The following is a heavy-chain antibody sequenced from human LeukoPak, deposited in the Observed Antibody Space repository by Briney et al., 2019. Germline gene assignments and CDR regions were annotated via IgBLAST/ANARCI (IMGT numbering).Heavy chain of an antibody. CDR3: AITYYDILTGFDY. V-gene: IGHV4-4*07. CDR1: GGSISSYY. J-gene: IGHJ4*02. CDR2: IYTSGST. D-gene: IGHD3-9*01. Sequence: SETLSLTCTVSGGSISSYYWSWIRQPAGKGLEWIGRIYTSGSTKYNPSLKSRVTMSVDMSKNQFYLKVSSVTAADTAVYYCAITYYDILTGFDYWGQGTLVTVSS.